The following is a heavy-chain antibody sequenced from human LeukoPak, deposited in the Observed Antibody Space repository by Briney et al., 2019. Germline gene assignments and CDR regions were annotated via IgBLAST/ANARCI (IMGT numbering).Heavy chain of an antibody. V-gene: IGHV1-46*01. CDR1: GYTFTSYY. D-gene: IGHD5-18*01. CDR2: INPSGGST. Sequence: ASVKVSCKASGYTFTSYYMHWVRQAPGQGLEWMGIINPSGGSTSYAQKFQGRVTMTRDTSTSTVYMELGSLRSEDTAVYYCARDKRLGIQPYVPLGYWGQGTLVTVSS. CDR3: ARDKRLGIQPYVPLGY. J-gene: IGHJ4*02.